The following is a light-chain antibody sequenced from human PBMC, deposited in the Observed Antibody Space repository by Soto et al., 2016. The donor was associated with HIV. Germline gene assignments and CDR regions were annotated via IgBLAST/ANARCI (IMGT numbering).Light chain of an antibody. CDR2: AAS. Sequence: DVQMTQSPSTLSASVGDRVTITCRASQSIRSWLAWYQQKPGKAPELLIYAASTLQSGVPSRFSGSGSGTDFTLTISCPQSEDFATYYCQQYFSFPYTFGLGDQAGDQT. CDR3: QQYFSFPYT. V-gene: IGKV1-5*01. CDR1: QSIRSW. J-gene: IGKJ2*01.